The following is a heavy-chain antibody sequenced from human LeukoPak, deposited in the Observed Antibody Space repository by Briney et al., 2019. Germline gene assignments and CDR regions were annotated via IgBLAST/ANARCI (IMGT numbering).Heavy chain of an antibody. Sequence: SETLSLTCTVSGGSISSGGYYWSWIRQHPGKGLEWIGYIYYSGSTYYNLSLRSRLTISVDTSKNQFSLKLSSVTAADTAVYYCARGNSALGEANSLDYWAREPWSPSPQ. J-gene: IGHJ4*02. CDR3: ARGNSALGEANSLDY. V-gene: IGHV4-31*03. CDR2: IYYSGST. CDR1: GGSISSGGYY. D-gene: IGHD1-7*01.